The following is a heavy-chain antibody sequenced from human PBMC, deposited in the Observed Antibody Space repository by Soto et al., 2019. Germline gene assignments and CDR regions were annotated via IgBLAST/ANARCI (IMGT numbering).Heavy chain of an antibody. J-gene: IGHJ6*02. CDR2: ISGSGGST. CDR1: GFTFSSYA. Sequence: GGSLRLSCAASGFTFSSYAMSWVRQAPGKGLEWVSAISGSGGSTYYADSVKGRFTISRDNSKNTLYLQMNSLRAEDTAVYYCAKALESGIGFESDFWIGYYGYYGMDVWGQGTTVTVSS. V-gene: IGHV3-23*01. D-gene: IGHD3-3*01. CDR3: AKALESGIGFESDFWIGYYGYYGMDV.